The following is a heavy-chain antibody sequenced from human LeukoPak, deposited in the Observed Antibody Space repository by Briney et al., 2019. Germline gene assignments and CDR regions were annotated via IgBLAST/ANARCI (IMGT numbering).Heavy chain of an antibody. J-gene: IGHJ4*02. CDR2: ISYDGSNK. CDR3: ARGGYDYVWGSYRSDY. CDR1: GFTSSSNG. V-gene: IGHV3-30*19. Sequence: PGGSLRLSCAASGFTSSSNGMHWVRQAPGKGLEWVAVISYDGSNKYYADSVKGRFTISRDNSKNTLYLQMNSLRAEDTAVYYCARGGYDYVWGSYRSDYWGQGTLVTVSS. D-gene: IGHD3-16*02.